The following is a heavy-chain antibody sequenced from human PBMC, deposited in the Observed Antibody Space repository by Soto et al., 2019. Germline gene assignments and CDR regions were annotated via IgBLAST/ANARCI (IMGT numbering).Heavy chain of an antibody. CDR1: GFTFSNYA. CDR2: IIGSGGRT. V-gene: IGHV3-23*04. D-gene: IGHD5-12*01. CDR3: AKDKSGYDLWAFDM. J-gene: IGHJ3*02. Sequence: ELHVVESGGGLVQPGGSLRLSCVASGFTFSNYAMNWVRQAPGRGLEWVSSIIGSGGRTNYADSVKGRFTISRENSKSTVFLQMNSLRAEDTAVYYCAKDKSGYDLWAFDMWGQGTMVTVSS.